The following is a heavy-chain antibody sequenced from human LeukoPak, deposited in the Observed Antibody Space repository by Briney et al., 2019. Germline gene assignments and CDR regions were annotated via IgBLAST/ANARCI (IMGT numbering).Heavy chain of an antibody. CDR2: INHSGST. CDR1: GGSFSGYY. Sequence: SETLSLTCAVYGGSFSGYYWSWIRQPPGKGLEWIGEINHSGSTNYNPFLKSRVTISVDTSKNQFSLKLSSVTAADTAVYYCARWNTVTTSGMDVWGQGTTVTVSS. J-gene: IGHJ6*02. CDR3: ARWNTVTTSGMDV. V-gene: IGHV4-34*01. D-gene: IGHD4-11*01.